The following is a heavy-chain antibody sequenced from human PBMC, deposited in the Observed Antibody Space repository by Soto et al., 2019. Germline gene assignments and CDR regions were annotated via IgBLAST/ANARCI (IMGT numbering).Heavy chain of an antibody. CDR3: ARDLFEAARRGEYAFDI. CDR1: AFTFSSYW. D-gene: IGHD3-16*01. V-gene: IGHV3-7*03. Sequence: PGGSLRLSCAASAFTFSSYWMSWVRQAPGKGLEWVANIKQDGSGKYYVDSVKGRFTISRDNAKNSLYLQMNSLRAEDTAVYYCARDLFEAARRGEYAFDIWGQGTMVTVSS. CDR2: IKQDGSGK. J-gene: IGHJ3*02.